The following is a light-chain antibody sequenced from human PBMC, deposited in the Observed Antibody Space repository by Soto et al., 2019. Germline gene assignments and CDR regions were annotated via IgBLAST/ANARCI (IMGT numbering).Light chain of an antibody. Sequence: QAVLTQPPSASGSPGQSVTISCTGTSSDVGGYNFVSWFQQHPGRAPKLIIYEVTKRPSGVPDRFSGSKSGNTASLTVSGLQAEDEADYYCSSYAASNNFAVFGGGTQLTVL. V-gene: IGLV2-8*01. J-gene: IGLJ2*01. CDR2: EVT. CDR1: SSDVGGYNF. CDR3: SSYAASNNFAV.